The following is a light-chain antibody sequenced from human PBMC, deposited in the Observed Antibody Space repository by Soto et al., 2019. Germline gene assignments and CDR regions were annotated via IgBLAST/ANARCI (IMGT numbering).Light chain of an antibody. CDR3: SSYAPSDVV. Sequence: QSVLTQPPSASGSPGQSVTISCTGTPSDVGGSNSVSWYQQHPGKAPNLMIYDVNKRPSGVPDRFSGSNSGNTASLTVSGLQAADEAYYFCSSYAPSDVVFGGGTQLTVL. CDR2: DVN. V-gene: IGLV2-8*01. CDR1: PSDVGGSNS. J-gene: IGLJ2*01.